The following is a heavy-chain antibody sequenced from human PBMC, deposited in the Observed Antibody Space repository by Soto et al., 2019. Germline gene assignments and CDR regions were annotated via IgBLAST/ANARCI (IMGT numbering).Heavy chain of an antibody. CDR3: AKDLKRGSSWSGLSPYYFDY. J-gene: IGHJ4*02. D-gene: IGHD6-13*01. CDR2: ISGSGGST. CDR1: GFTFSSYA. V-gene: IGHV3-23*01. Sequence: PVGSLRLSCAASGFTFSSYAMSWVRQAPGKGLEWVSAISGSGGSTYYADSVKGRFTISRDNSKNTLYLQMNSLRAEDTAVYYCAKDLKRGSSWSGLSPYYFDYWGQGTLVTVSS.